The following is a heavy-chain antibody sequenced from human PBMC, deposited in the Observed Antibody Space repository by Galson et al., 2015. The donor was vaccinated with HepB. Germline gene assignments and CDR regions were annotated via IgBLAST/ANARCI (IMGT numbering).Heavy chain of an antibody. J-gene: IGHJ4*02. D-gene: IGHD3-9*01. Sequence: SLRLSCAASKFTLSSYWMGWVRQTPGKGLEWVANIKQDGSEKYYADAAKGRFTISRDNAKNSLYLQINSLRDDDTAVYYCARVFRYFDWLFDSWGQGTLVIVSS. CDR1: KFTLSSYW. CDR2: IKQDGSEK. CDR3: ARVFRYFDWLFDS. V-gene: IGHV3-7*03.